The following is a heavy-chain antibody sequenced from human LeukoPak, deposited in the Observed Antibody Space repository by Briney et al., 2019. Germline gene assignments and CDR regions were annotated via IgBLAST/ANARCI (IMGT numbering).Heavy chain of an antibody. CDR3: AKDLQGSSWYSPDY. Sequence: PGGSLRLSCATSGFTFSSYVMTWVRQGPGKGLEWVSIISGSGGSTYYADSVKGRFTISRDNSKNTLYLQMNSLRAEDTAVYYCAKDLQGSSWYSPDYWGQGTLVTVSS. CDR1: GFTFSSYV. J-gene: IGHJ4*02. CDR2: ISGSGGST. V-gene: IGHV3-23*01. D-gene: IGHD6-13*01.